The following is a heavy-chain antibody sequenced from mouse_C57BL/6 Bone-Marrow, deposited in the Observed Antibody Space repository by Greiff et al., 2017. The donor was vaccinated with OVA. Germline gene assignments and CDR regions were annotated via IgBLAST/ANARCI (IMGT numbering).Heavy chain of an antibody. J-gene: IGHJ3*01. CDR1: GFTFSSYG. Sequence: EVKVVESGGDLVKPGGSLKLSCAASGFTFSSYGMSWVRQTPDKRLEWVATISSGGSYTYYPDSVKGRFTISRDNAKNTLYLQMSSLKSEDTAMYCCSKHWGFAYWGPGTLVTVSA. CDR3: SKHWGFAY. V-gene: IGHV5-6*01. CDR2: ISSGGSYT.